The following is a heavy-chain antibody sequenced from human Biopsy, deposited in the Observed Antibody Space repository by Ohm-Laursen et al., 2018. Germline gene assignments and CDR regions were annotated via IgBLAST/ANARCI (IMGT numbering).Heavy chain of an antibody. J-gene: IGHJ4*02. CDR2: INEVSSHI. CDR3: ARDGEAKYCKHGVCPSDF. Sequence: SLRLSCAASGFTFSSFSMNWVRQAPGKGLEWISYINEVSSHIYDADSVKGRITVARDNAKNSLYLQLNSLRVEDTAVYYCARDGEAKYCKHGVCPSDFWGQGTLVTVSS. V-gene: IGHV3-21*01. D-gene: IGHD2-8*01. CDR1: GFTFSSFS.